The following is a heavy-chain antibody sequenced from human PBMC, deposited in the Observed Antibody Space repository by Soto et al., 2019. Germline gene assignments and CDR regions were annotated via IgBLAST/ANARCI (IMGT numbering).Heavy chain of an antibody. J-gene: IGHJ4*02. D-gene: IGHD4-17*01. CDR3: ARRRADPLRFFDD. Sequence: PSETLSLTCTVSGVSIISSSYYWVLIRQPPGKGLEWIGSIYYSGSTYYNPSLKSRVTISVDTSKNQFSLKLSSVTAADTAVYYGARRRADPLRFFDDWGQGTRVTVSS. CDR1: GVSIISSSYY. V-gene: IGHV4-39*01. CDR2: IYYSGST.